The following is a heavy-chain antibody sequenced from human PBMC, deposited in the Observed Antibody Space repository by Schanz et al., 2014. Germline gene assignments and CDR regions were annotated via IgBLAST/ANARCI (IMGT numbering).Heavy chain of an antibody. CDR3: ARDRDQWDGNYLDY. CDR2: IGGSDGNT. V-gene: IGHV1-18*01. J-gene: IGHJ4*02. CDR1: GYTFTRSG. D-gene: IGHD1-26*01. Sequence: QVQLVQSGGEVKTPGASVKVSCKASGYTFTRSGISWVRLAPGQGLEWMGWIGGSDGNTNFAQKFQGRVTMTTDTSTSTVYMELRSLTSDDSAVYYCARDRDQWDGNYLDYWGQGTLVTVSS.